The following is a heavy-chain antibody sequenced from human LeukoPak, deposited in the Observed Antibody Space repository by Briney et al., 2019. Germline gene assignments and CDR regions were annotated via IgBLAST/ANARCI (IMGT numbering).Heavy chain of an antibody. D-gene: IGHD6-13*01. Sequence: GESLKISCKGSGYNFITYWIGWVRQMPGKGLEGIGIISPGNSDTKYSPSFQGQVTFSADKSISTAYLQWSSLKASDTAIYYCARHRVDSSSPRGMDVWGQGTTVTVSS. CDR3: ARHRVDSSSPRGMDV. V-gene: IGHV5-51*01. J-gene: IGHJ6*02. CDR2: ISPGNSDT. CDR1: GYNFITYW.